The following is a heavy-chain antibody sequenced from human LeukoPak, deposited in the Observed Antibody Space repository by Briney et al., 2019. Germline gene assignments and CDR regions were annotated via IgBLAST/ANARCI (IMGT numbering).Heavy chain of an antibody. CDR3: ARDHGSGSYFDY. CDR2: ISYDGSNK. J-gene: IGHJ4*02. Sequence: GRSLRLSCAASGFTFSSYAMHWVRQAPGKGLEWVAVISYDGSNKYYADSVKGRFTISRDNSKNTLYLQMNSLRAEDTAVYYCARDHGSGSYFDYWGQGTLVTVPS. V-gene: IGHV3-30*04. D-gene: IGHD3-10*01. CDR1: GFTFSSYA.